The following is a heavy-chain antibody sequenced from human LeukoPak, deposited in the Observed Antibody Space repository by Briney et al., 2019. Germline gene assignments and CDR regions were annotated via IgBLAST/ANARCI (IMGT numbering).Heavy chain of an antibody. CDR1: GFTFSAYY. J-gene: IGHJ4*03. Sequence: GGSLRLSCAASGFTFSAYYMNWLRQVPGKGLEWVSYISTTSSYTNYADSVKGRFTISRDDAKNSLYLQMNSLRADDTAVYYCARDRSGGYFDYWGQGTLVTVSS. CDR2: ISTTSSYT. D-gene: IGHD3-10*01. CDR3: ARDRSGGYFDY. V-gene: IGHV3-11*06.